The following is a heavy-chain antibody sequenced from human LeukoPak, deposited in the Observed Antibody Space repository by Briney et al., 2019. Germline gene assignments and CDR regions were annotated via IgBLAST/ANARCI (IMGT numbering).Heavy chain of an antibody. CDR2: IKQDGREK. CDR1: GFTFSSYW. CDR3: AGANPMGATKDY. D-gene: IGHD1-26*01. Sequence: GGSLRLSCAASGFTFSSYWMSWVRQAPGKGLEWVANIKQDGREKYYVDSVKGRFTMSRDTAKNSVYLQMDSLRAEDTAVYYCAGANPMGATKDYWGQGTLVTVPS. V-gene: IGHV3-7*04. J-gene: IGHJ4*02.